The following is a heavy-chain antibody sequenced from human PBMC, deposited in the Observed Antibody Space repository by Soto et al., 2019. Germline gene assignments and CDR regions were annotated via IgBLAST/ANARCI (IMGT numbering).Heavy chain of an antibody. J-gene: IGHJ1*01. V-gene: IGHV1-69*08. CDR3: ARDGGYYDSSGYFQH. CDR1: GGTFSSYT. Sequence: QVQLVQSGAEVKKPGSSVKVSCKASGGTFSSYTISWVRQAPGQGVEWMGRIIPILGIANYAQKFQGRVTITADKSTSTAYMELSSLRSEDTAVYYCARDGGYYDSSGYFQHWGQGTLVTVSS. D-gene: IGHD3-22*01. CDR2: IIPILGIA.